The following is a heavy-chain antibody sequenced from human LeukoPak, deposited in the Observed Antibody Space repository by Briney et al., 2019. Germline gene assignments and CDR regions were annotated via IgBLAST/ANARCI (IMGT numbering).Heavy chain of an antibody. CDR3: AKRILWFGESLVAFDI. V-gene: IGHV3-23*01. D-gene: IGHD3-10*01. J-gene: IGHJ3*02. CDR1: GFTFDDYA. CDR2: ISGSGGST. Sequence: QTGGSLRLSCAVSGFTFDDYAMHWVRQVPGKGLEWVAGISGSGGSTCYADSVKGRFTISRDNSKNTLYLQMNSLRAEDTAVYYCAKRILWFGESLVAFDIWGPGTMVTVSS.